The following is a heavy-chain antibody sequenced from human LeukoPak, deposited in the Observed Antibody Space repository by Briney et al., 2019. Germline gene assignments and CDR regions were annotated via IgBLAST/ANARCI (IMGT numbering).Heavy chain of an antibody. J-gene: IGHJ3*01. D-gene: IGHD3-22*01. CDR1: GFTFSRYW. Sequence: GGSLRLSCAASGFTFSRYWMSWVRQAPGKGLECVANIKEDGSEKYYVDSVKGRFTISRDNAKNSLYLQMNSLRAEDTAVYYCARDWLAGNPYHAFDLWGRGTMVTVSS. V-gene: IGHV3-7*01. CDR3: ARDWLAGNPYHAFDL. CDR2: IKEDGSEK.